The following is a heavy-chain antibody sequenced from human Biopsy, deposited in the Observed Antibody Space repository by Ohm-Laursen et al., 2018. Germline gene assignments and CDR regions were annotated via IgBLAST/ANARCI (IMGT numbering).Heavy chain of an antibody. J-gene: IGHJ6*02. V-gene: IGHV3-23*01. D-gene: IGHD4-23*01. CDR1: GFTFSSHA. Sequence: SLRLSCSASGFTFSSHAMSWVRQAPGKGPECVSVINGSGGSTYYADPVKGRFTISRDNSRNTLYLQMNSLRADDTAMYYCARDTRWSPYHMDVWGQGTTVTVSS. CDR2: INGSGGST. CDR3: ARDTRWSPYHMDV.